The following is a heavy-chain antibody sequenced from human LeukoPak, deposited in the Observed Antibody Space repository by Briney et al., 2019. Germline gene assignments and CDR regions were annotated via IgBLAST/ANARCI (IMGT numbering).Heavy chain of an antibody. CDR1: GFTFSSHN. CDR3: AIIPRAAAGPSARSPFHY. D-gene: IGHD6-13*01. J-gene: IGHJ4*02. V-gene: IGHV3-48*04. Sequence: PGGSLRLSCVASGFTFSSHNMNWVRQAPGKGLEWISHINSGSGTIYYSDSVKGRFTISRDNAKNSLYLQMNSLRAEDTAVYYCAIIPRAAAGPSARSPFHYWGQGTLVTVSS. CDR2: INSGSGTI.